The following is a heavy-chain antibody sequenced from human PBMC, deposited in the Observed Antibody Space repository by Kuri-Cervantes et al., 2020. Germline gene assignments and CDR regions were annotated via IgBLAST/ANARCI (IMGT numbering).Heavy chain of an antibody. CDR3: ARDRAVYGNWYFDL. D-gene: IGHD2/OR15-2a*01. CDR2: IWYDGSNK. CDR1: GFTFSSYG. J-gene: IGHJ2*01. Sequence: GESLKISCEASGFTFSSYGMHWVRQAPGKGLEWVAVIWYDGSNKYYADSVKGRFTISRDNSKNTLYLQMNSLRAEDTAVYYCARDRAVYGNWYFDLWGRGTLVTVSS. V-gene: IGHV3-33*08.